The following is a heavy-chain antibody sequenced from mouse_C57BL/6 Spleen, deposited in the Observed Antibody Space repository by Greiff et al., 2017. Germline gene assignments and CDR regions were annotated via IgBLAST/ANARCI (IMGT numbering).Heavy chain of an antibody. V-gene: IGHV3-8*01. CDR3: AKYDYDGGGYFDY. CDR2: IRYSGST. J-gene: IGHJ2*01. D-gene: IGHD2-4*01. Sequence: EVQLQESGPGLAKPSQTLSLTCSVTGYSITSDYWNWIRKFPGNKLEYMGYIRYSGSTYYNPSLKSRLSITRDTSKNQYYLQLNSVTTEDTATYYCAKYDYDGGGYFDYWGQGTTLTVSS. CDR1: GYSITSDY.